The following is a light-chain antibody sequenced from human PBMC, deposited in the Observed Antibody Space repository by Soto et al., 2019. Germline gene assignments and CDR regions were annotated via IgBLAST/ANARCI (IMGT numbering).Light chain of an antibody. CDR1: QSISKY. CDR2: AAS. Sequence: DILMTQSPSSLSASVGDRITITCRASQSISKYLNWYQQIAGKAPKLLIYAASTLQSGVSSRFSGSGSGTDFTLTISSLQPEDFATYYCQQTYNSPRTFGGGTKVEI. J-gene: IGKJ4*01. V-gene: IGKV1-39*01. CDR3: QQTYNSPRT.